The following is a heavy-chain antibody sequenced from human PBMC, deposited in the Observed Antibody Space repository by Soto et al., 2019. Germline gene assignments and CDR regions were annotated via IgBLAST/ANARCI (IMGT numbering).Heavy chain of an antibody. D-gene: IGHD2-15*01. CDR3: ARVRGSGYYYYGMDV. J-gene: IGHJ6*02. CDR1: GGSISSGGYS. V-gene: IGHV4-30-2*01. Sequence: SETLSLTCAVSGGSISSGGYSWSWIRQPPGKGLEWIGYIYHSGSTYYNPSLKSRVTISVDRSKNQFSLKLSSVTAADTAVYYCARVRGSGYYYYGMDVWGQGTTVTVSS. CDR2: IYHSGST.